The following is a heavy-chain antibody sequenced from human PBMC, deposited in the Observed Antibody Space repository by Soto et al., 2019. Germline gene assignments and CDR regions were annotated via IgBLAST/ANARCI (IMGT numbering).Heavy chain of an antibody. J-gene: IGHJ4*02. CDR1: GFTFSGSA. V-gene: IGHV3-73*02. D-gene: IGHD2-21*02. CDR2: IRDKANSYAT. Sequence: EVQLVESGGGLVQPGGSLKLSCAASGFTFSGSAMHWVRQASGKGLEWVGRIRDKANSYATAYTASVKGRFTISRDDSKNTAYLQMNCLKTEDPAVYYCTRLYCGGDCDFDSWGQGTLVTVSS. CDR3: TRLYCGGDCDFDS.